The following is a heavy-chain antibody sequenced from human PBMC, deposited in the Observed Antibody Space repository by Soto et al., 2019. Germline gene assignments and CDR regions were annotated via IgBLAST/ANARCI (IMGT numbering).Heavy chain of an antibody. J-gene: IGHJ5*02. CDR1: GGSISSGDYY. Sequence: SETLSLTCTVSGGSISSGDYYWSWIRQPPGKGLEWIGYIYYSGSTYYNPSLKSRVTISVDTSKNQFSLKLSSVTAANTAVYYCAREVIVVVPAAIRAGNWFDPWGQGTLVTV. CDR2: IYYSGST. CDR3: AREVIVVVPAAIRAGNWFDP. V-gene: IGHV4-30-4*01. D-gene: IGHD2-2*02.